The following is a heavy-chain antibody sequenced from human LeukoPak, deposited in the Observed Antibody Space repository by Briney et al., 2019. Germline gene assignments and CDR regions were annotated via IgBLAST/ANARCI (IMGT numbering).Heavy chain of an antibody. J-gene: IGHJ4*02. D-gene: IGHD3-9*01. CDR3: AKDRVGILSGVAREADNYFDY. V-gene: IGHV3-30*02. CDR1: GFTFSHYG. CDR2: IRYDGSNK. Sequence: PGGSLRLSCEASGFTFSHYGMHWVRQVPGKGLEWVAFIRYDGSNKYYTDSVKGRVTISRDNSKNTLYLQMNSLRAEDTAVYYCAKDRVGILSGVAREADNYFDYWGQGTLVTVSS.